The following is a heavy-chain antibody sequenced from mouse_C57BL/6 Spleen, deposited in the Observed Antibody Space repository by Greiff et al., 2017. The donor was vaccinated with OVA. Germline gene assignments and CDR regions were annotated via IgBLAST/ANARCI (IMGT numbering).Heavy chain of an antibody. CDR2: IWWDDDK. Sequence: QVTLKVSGPGILQPSQTLSLTCSFSGFSLSTFGMGVGWIRQPSGKGLEWLAHIWWDDDKYYNPALKSPLTLSKDTSNNPVFLKIANVDSADTATYYCARITTVGSAWFAYWGQGTLVTVSA. V-gene: IGHV8-8*01. D-gene: IGHD1-1*01. CDR3: ARITTVGSAWFAY. CDR1: GFSLSTFGMG. J-gene: IGHJ3*01.